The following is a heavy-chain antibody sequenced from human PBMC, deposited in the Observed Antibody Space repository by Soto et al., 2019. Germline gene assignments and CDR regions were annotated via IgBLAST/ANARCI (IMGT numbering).Heavy chain of an antibody. Sequence: QVQLQESGPGLVKPSETLSLTCTVSGGSISSYFWSWIRQPPGKGLEWIGYIYYSGSTNYNPSLKIRVTISVDTSKSQFSLKLSSVTAADTAVYYCVSESTVTDAFDIWGQGTMVTVSA. J-gene: IGHJ3*02. V-gene: IGHV4-59*01. CDR2: IYYSGST. CDR1: GGSISSYF. D-gene: IGHD4-17*01. CDR3: VSESTVTDAFDI.